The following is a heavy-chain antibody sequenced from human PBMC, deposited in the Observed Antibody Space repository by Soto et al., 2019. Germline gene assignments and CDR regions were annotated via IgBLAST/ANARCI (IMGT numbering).Heavy chain of an antibody. Sequence: EASVKVSCKASGYTFTSYYMHWVRQALGQGLEWMGRIYPSDGSTSYAQKFQGRVTMTGDTSTSTAYMELSSLSSEDTAVYYCGRVFAVNGNDDPSGGAFDLWGQGTKVTVSS. CDR3: GRVFAVNGNDDPSGGAFDL. V-gene: IGHV1-46*03. D-gene: IGHD1-1*01. CDR1: GYTFTSYY. CDR2: IYPSDGST. J-gene: IGHJ3*01.